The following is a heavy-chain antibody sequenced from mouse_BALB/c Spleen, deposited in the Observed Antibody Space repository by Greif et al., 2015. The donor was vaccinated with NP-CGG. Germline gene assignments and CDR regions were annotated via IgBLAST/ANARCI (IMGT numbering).Heavy chain of an antibody. V-gene: IGHV2-6-4*01. J-gene: IGHJ4*01. CDR1: GFSLSRYS. D-gene: IGHD2-10*02. Sequence: VPRVESGPGLVAPSQSLSITCTVSGFSLSRYSVHWVRQPPGKGLEWLGMIWGGGSTYYNSALKSRLSISKDNSKSXVFLKMNSLQTDEPAMYYCARNPSRYAMDYWGQGTSVTVSS. CDR3: ARNPSRYAMDY. CDR2: IWGGGST.